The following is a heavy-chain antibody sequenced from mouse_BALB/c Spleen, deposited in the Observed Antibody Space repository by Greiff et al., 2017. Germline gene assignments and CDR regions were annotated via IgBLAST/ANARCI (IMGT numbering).Heavy chain of an antibody. Sequence: VQLKESGPGLVKPSQSLSLTCTVTGYSITSDYAWNWIRQFPGNKLEWMGYISYSGSTSYNPSLKSRISITRDTSKNQFFLQLNSVTTEDTATYYCARDGYYLWGQGTTLTVSS. V-gene: IGHV3-2*02. J-gene: IGHJ2*01. CDR1: GYSITSDYA. D-gene: IGHD2-3*01. CDR3: ARDGYYL. CDR2: ISYSGST.